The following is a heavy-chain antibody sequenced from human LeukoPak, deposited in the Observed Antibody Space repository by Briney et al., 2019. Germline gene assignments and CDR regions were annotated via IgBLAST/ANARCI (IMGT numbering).Heavy chain of an antibody. J-gene: IGHJ4*02. CDR1: GGSINNYY. V-gene: IGHV4-59*12. D-gene: IGHD3-22*01. Sequence: VKPSETLSLTCTVSGGSINNYYWSWIRQPPGKGLEWIGYIYYRGSTNYNPSLKSRVTFSVDTSKNQFSLKLSSVTAADTAVYYCAASYYYDSSGSRSFDYWGQGTLVTVSS. CDR3: AASYYYDSSGSRSFDY. CDR2: IYYRGST.